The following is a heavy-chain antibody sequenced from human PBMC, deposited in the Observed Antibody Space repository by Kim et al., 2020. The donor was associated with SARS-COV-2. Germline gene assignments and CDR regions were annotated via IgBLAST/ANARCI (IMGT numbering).Heavy chain of an antibody. V-gene: IGHV3-13*01. D-gene: IGHD6-13*01. Sequence: PGSGEGRFTTSRENAKNSWYLQMNSLRAGDTAVYYCARGYSSSWYWAFDIWGQGTMVTVSS. J-gene: IGHJ3*02. CDR3: ARGYSSSWYWAFDI.